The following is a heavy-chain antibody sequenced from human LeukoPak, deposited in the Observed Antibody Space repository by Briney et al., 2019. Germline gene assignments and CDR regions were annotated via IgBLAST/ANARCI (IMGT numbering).Heavy chain of an antibody. Sequence: SETLSLTCTVSGGSISSYYWSWIRQPPGKGLEWIGYIYYSGSTNYNPSLKSRVTISVDTSKNQFSLKLSSVTAADTAVYYCARERRLGYYDNSGYTDYWGQGTLVTVSS. CDR3: ARERRLGYYDNSGYTDY. J-gene: IGHJ4*02. D-gene: IGHD3-22*01. CDR1: GGSISSYY. V-gene: IGHV4-59*01. CDR2: IYYSGST.